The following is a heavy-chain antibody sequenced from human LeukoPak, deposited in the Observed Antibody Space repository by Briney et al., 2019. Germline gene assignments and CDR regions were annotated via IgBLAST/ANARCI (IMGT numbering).Heavy chain of an antibody. J-gene: IGHJ4*02. CDR1: GFTFSSYS. Sequence: GGSLRLSCAASGFTFSSYSVNWVRQAPGKGLEWVSYISSSSSTISYADSVKGRFTISRDNAKNSLYLQMNSLRAEDTAVYYCARVYCSGGSRAQFDYWGQGTLVTVSS. CDR2: ISSSSSTI. V-gene: IGHV3-48*01. D-gene: IGHD2-15*01. CDR3: ARVYCSGGSRAQFDY.